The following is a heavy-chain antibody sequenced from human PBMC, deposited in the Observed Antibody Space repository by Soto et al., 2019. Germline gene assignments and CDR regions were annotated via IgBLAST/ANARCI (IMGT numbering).Heavy chain of an antibody. Sequence: QVELQESGPGLVKPSGTLSLTCVVSGNSISTTNWWSWVRQSPGKGLEWIGEIYHSGSTNYTPSLKSRVTISVDKSKNQFSLKLSSVTAADTAVYYCARDVGYHYDGSPSGQFDFWGQGTLVTVSS. V-gene: IGHV4-4*02. CDR3: ARDVGYHYDGSPSGQFDF. D-gene: IGHD3-22*01. CDR1: GNSISTTNW. CDR2: IYHSGST. J-gene: IGHJ4*02.